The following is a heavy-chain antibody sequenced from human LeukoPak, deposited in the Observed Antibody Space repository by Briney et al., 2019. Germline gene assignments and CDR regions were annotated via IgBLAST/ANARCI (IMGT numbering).Heavy chain of an antibody. D-gene: IGHD2-2*01. J-gene: IGHJ6*02. CDR2: ISYDGNNK. V-gene: IGHV3-30*18. CDR1: GFTFSNYG. Sequence: PGGSLRLSCAASGFTFSNYGIHWVRQAPGKGLEWVAVISYDGNNKYYADSVKGRFTISRDNSKNTLYLQMNSLRAEDTAVYYCAKDTRGYCSSTSCYFYYGMDVWGQGTTVTVSS. CDR3: AKDTRGYCSSTSCYFYYGMDV.